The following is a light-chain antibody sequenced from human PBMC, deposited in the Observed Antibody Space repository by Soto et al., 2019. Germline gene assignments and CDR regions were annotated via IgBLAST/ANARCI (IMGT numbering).Light chain of an antibody. V-gene: IGKV3-15*01. CDR2: GAS. Sequence: EIVLTLSTAPLSVSQGEIVTLACRAIQSVDINLAWYQQKPGQAPRLLIYGASTRATDMPGRFSGRGAGAQFTLTSGSLKSEDFAVHYWQQYRSLPRAFGQGTKVDIK. J-gene: IGKJ1*01. CDR3: QQYRSLPRA. CDR1: QSVDIN.